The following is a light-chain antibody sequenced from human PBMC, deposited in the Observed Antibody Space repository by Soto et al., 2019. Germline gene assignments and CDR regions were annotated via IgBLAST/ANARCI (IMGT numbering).Light chain of an antibody. J-gene: IGKJ1*01. CDR3: QQYYNIPWT. V-gene: IGKV4-1*01. CDR1: QSILHSSNNKNF. Sequence: DIVMTQSPDSLAVSLGERATINCKSGQSILHSSNNKNFLTWYQQKPGQPPKLLIYWASTRESGVPDRFSGSGSGTDFTLTISSLQAEDVAVYYCQQYYNIPWTFGQGTKVEIK. CDR2: WAS.